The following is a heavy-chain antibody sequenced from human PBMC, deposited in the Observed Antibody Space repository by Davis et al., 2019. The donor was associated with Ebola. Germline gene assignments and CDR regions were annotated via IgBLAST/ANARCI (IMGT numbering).Heavy chain of an antibody. CDR3: ARKRPFYSNYNWFDP. CDR1: GGSISSYY. V-gene: IGHV4-34*01. CDR2: INHSGST. Sequence: MPSETLSLTCTVSGGSISSYYWSWIRQPPGKGLEWIGEINHSGSTNYNPSLKSRVTISVDKSKNQFSLKLSSVTAADTAVYYCARKRPFYSNYNWFDPWGQGTLVTVSS. J-gene: IGHJ5*02. D-gene: IGHD4-11*01.